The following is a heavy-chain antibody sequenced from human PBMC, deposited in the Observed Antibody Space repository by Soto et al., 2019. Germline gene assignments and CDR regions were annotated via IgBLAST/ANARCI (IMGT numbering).Heavy chain of an antibody. CDR2: ISRSGSVI. CDR3: ASVTLRFSYGIDL. J-gene: IGHJ6*02. D-gene: IGHD3-3*01. Sequence: GGSLRLSCAASELTFSNSEMHWVRQAPGKGLEWLSYISRSGSVIYYADSVKGRFTIFRDNAKNLLYLQMNSLRAEDTAVYFCASVTLRFSYGIDLWGQGTTVTVSS. V-gene: IGHV3-48*03. CDR1: ELTFSNSE.